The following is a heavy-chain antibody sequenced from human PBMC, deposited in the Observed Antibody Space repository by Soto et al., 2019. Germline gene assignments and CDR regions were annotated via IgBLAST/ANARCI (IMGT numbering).Heavy chain of an antibody. CDR1: GGSVNSDNFY. Sequence: QVHLQESGPGQVKPSETLSLICTVSGGSVNSDNFYWSWIRQPPGRGLEWIGYIFYTGCTNSNPSLKSRVTKSIDTSRNQFSLKLSSVTAADTAVYYCAREFSNSPEAFDSWGQGSLVTVSS. D-gene: IGHD6-6*01. J-gene: IGHJ4*02. CDR2: IFYTGCT. CDR3: AREFSNSPEAFDS. V-gene: IGHV4-61*01.